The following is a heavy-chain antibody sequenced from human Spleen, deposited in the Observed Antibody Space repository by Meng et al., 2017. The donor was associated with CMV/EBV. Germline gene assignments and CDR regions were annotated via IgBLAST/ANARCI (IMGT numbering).Heavy chain of an antibody. D-gene: IGHD2-2*01. CDR3: ARGREIVVVPAATGSRTYYYYAMDV. V-gene: IGHV4-34*01. Sequence: GSLRLSCAVYGGSLTGFSWSWIRQPPGKGLEWLGEINHFEDTNYNPSLESRVTMSVDMSKSQFSLKLSSVTAADTAVYYCARGREIVVVPAATGSRTYYYYAMDVWGQGTTVTVSS. CDR1: GGSLTGFS. CDR2: INHFEDT. J-gene: IGHJ6*02.